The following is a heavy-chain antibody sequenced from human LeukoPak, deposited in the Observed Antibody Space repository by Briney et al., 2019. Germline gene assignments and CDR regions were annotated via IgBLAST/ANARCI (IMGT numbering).Heavy chain of an antibody. CDR3: ARDRHYDSSGYYRAMDY. V-gene: IGHV4-30-4*08. CDR2: IYYSGST. D-gene: IGHD3-22*01. Sequence: PSETLSLTCTVSGGSISGTSYYWGWLRQPPGKGLEWIGYIYYSGSTYYNPSLKSRVTISVDTSKNQFSLKLSSVTAADTAVYYCARDRHYDSSGYYRAMDYWGQGTLVTVSS. J-gene: IGHJ4*02. CDR1: GGSISGTSYY.